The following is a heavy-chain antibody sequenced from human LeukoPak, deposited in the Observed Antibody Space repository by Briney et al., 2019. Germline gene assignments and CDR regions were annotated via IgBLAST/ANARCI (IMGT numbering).Heavy chain of an antibody. CDR1: GFIFSDFS. D-gene: IGHD3-10*02. CDR2: MNEYGSEI. Sequence: GGSLRLSCAVSGFIFSDFSMSWVRQAPGKGLEWVAKMNEYGSEIFYVDSVKGRFTISRDNSKNSLYLQMDNLRAEDTAVYYCAELGITMIGGVWGKGTTVTISS. V-gene: IGHV3-7*01. CDR3: AELGITMIGGV. J-gene: IGHJ6*04.